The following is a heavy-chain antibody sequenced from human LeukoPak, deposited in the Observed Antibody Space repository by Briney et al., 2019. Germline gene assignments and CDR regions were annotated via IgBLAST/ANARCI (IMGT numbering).Heavy chain of an antibody. D-gene: IGHD4-17*01. CDR1: GYTFTSYG. V-gene: IGHV1-18*01. Sequence: SVKVSCKASGYTFTSYGISWVRQAPGQGLEWMGWISAYNGNTNYAQKLQGRVTMTTDTSTSTAYMELRSLRSDDTAVYYCARVRTYGDYPLDAFDIWGQGTMVTVSS. CDR3: ARVRTYGDYPLDAFDI. CDR2: ISAYNGNT. J-gene: IGHJ3*02.